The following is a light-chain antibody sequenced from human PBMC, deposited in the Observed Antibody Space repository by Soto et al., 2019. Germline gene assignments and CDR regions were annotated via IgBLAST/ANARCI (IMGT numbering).Light chain of an antibody. V-gene: IGLV1-47*01. Sequence: QSVLIQPPSASGTPGQRVTISCSGSSSNIGSNYVYWFQQLPGAAPKLLIYRNNQRPSGVPDRFSGSKSGNTASLTVSGLQAEDEADYYCISDVGSNNVVFGGGTKLTVL. CDR2: RNN. CDR3: ISDVGSNNVV. CDR1: SSNIGSNY. J-gene: IGLJ2*01.